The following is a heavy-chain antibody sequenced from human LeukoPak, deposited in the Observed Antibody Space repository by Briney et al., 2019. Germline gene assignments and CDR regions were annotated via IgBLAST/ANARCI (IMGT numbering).Heavy chain of an antibody. V-gene: IGHV4-31*03. CDR3: ARESTLQAPYAFDI. CDR1: GGSISSGGYC. Sequence: PSQTLSLTCTVSGGSISSGGYCWSWIRQHPGKGLEWIGYIYYSGSTNYNPSLKSRVTISVDTSKNQFSLKLSSVTAADTAVYYCARESTLQAPYAFDIWGQGTMVTVSS. J-gene: IGHJ3*02. CDR2: IYYSGST.